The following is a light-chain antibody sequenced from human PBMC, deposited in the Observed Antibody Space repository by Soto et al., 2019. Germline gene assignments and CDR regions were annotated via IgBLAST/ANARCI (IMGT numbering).Light chain of an antibody. CDR2: WAS. CDR1: QSLFSSSDNRHY. Sequence: DIAMTQSPDSLAVSLGERATINCKSSQSLFSSSDNRHYLAWYQQKLGQPPNLLIYWASTRGSGVPDRFSGSGSGTNVTLANSCLQAEDLAVYHCQQYYGPPYTFGQGTKMAIK. V-gene: IGKV4-1*01. J-gene: IGKJ2*01. CDR3: QQYYGPPYT.